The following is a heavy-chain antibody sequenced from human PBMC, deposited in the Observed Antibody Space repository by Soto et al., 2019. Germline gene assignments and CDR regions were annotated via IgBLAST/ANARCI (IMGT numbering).Heavy chain of an antibody. CDR2: IKQDGSEK. Sequence: EVQLVESGGGLVQPGGSLRLSCAATGFTFSNYWMSWVRQAPGKGLEWVANIKQDGSEKYYVDSAKGRFTISRDNAKNSLYLQMNSLRVEDTALYYCARLYYYGSARFEYWGQGTLVTVSS. V-gene: IGHV3-7*03. J-gene: IGHJ4*02. D-gene: IGHD3-10*01. CDR1: GFTFSNYW. CDR3: ARLYYYGSARFEY.